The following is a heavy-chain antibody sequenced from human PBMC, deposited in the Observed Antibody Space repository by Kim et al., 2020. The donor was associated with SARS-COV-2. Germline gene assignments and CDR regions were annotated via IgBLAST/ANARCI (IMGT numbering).Heavy chain of an antibody. Sequence: SETLSLTCTVSGYSISSGYYWGWIRQPPGKGLEWIGSIYHSGSTYYNPSLKSRVTISIDTSKNQFSLRLNSVTAADTAVYYCTSKYYYHSSGYYYADWWGQGTLVTASS. D-gene: IGHD3-22*01. J-gene: IGHJ4*02. CDR2: IYHSGST. CDR1: GYSISSGYY. CDR3: TSKYYYHSSGYYYADW. V-gene: IGHV4-38-2*02.